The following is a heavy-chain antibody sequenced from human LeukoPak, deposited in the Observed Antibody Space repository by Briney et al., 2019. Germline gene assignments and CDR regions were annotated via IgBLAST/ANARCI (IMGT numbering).Heavy chain of an antibody. J-gene: IGHJ5*02. V-gene: IGHV3-11*04. D-gene: IGHD6-13*01. CDR3: ARDRRYSTTWSDGNWFDP. CDR2: INLNGNTI. Sequence: GGSLTLSRVSSGFTHLDYYMSWLRQAPGKGLDGVSYINLNGNTIYYADCVKGRFTISRDNAKNSLYLQMNSLRAEDTAVYYCARDRRYSTTWSDGNWFDPWGQGTLVTVSS. CDR1: GFTHLDYY.